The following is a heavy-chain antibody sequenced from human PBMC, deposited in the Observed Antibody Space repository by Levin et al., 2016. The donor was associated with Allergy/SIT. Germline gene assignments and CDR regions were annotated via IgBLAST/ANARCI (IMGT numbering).Heavy chain of an antibody. CDR2: IRSKTYGGTT. Sequence: PGGSLRLSCAASGFTFSSHPMSWVRQAPGKGLEWVGFIRSKTYGGTTEYAASVKGRFTISRDDSKSIAYLQMNSLKTEDTAVYYCATFRTNRRGENGYDAIFEYWGQGTLVTVSS. CDR1: GFTFSSHP. CDR3: ATFRTNRRGENGYDAIFEY. D-gene: IGHD5-12*01. J-gene: IGHJ4*02. V-gene: IGHV3-49*02.